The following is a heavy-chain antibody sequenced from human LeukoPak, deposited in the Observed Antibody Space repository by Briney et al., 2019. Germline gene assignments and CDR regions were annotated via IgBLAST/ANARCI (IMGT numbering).Heavy chain of an antibody. J-gene: IGHJ4*02. V-gene: IGHV3-7*01. Sequence: PGGSLRLSCAAYGFTFSSYWMSWGRQAPGKGLGWVANIKQDGSEKYYVDSVKGRFTISRDNAKNSLYLQMNSLRAEDTAVYYCARDVMITFGGVIVMYYFDFWGQGTLVTVSP. D-gene: IGHD3-16*02. CDR2: IKQDGSEK. CDR1: GFTFSSYW. CDR3: ARDVMITFGGVIVMYYFDF.